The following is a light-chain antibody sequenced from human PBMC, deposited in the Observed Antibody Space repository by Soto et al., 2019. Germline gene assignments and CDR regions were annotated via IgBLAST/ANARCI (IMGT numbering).Light chain of an antibody. CDR1: QSVSTN. CDR2: GAS. CDR3: QQYHNWPWT. J-gene: IGKJ1*01. Sequence: EIVVTQSPGTLSVSPGEGATLSCRASQSVSTNLAWYQQKPGKPPRLLIFGASTRATGIPARFSGSGSGTECTLTISSLQSEDFAVYYCQQYHNWPWTFGQGTKVEIK. V-gene: IGKV3D-15*01.